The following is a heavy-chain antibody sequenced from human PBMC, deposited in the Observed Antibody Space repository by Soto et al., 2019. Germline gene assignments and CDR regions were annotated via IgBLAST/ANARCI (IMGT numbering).Heavy chain of an antibody. V-gene: IGHV3-23*01. CDR3: SKDGYCSSTSCYWGY. CDR1: GYTFSNYG. Sequence: GGSLRLSCVASGYTFSNYGMSWVRQAPGKGLEWVSGISGSGSNSDYIDSVKGRFTISRDNSKSTLYVQMNSLKAEDTAIYYCSKDGYCSSTSCYWGYWRQGTVVTVSS. D-gene: IGHD2-2*03. CDR2: ISGSGSNS. J-gene: IGHJ4*02.